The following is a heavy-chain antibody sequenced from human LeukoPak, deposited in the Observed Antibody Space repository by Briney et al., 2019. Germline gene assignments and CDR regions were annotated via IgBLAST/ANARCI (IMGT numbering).Heavy chain of an antibody. J-gene: IGHJ4*02. V-gene: IGHV3-48*04. CDR1: GFTFSSYS. D-gene: IGHD3-22*01. CDR2: ISSSSSTI. Sequence: GGSLRLSCAASGFTFSSYSMNWVRQAPGKGLEWVSYISSSSSTIYYADSVKGRFTISRDNANNSLYLQMNSLRADDTAVYYCARGDSSACPDYWGQGTLVTVSS. CDR3: ARGDSSACPDY.